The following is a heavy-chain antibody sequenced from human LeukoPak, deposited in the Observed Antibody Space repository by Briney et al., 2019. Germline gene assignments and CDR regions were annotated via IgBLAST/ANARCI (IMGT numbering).Heavy chain of an antibody. CDR3: ANGRAVAGKGYFDY. J-gene: IGHJ4*02. Sequence: SETLSLTCTVSGGSISSYYWSRIRQPAGKGLEWIGRIYTSGSTNYNPSLKSRVTMSVDTSKNQFSLKLSSVTAADTAVYYCANGRAVAGKGYFDYWGQGTLVTVSS. D-gene: IGHD6-19*01. CDR1: GGSISSYY. CDR2: IYTSGST. V-gene: IGHV4-4*07.